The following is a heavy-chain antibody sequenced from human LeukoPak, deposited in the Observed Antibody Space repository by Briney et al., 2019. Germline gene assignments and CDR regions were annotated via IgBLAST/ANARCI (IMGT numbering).Heavy chain of an antibody. J-gene: IGHJ4*02. Sequence: GGTLRLSCVASGFTFSDYIMCWVRQAPGKGLEWVSGISGDGDHTYYADSVKGRFTISRDNSKNTLSLQMSGLRAEDTAIYYCAKPATISPRDYWGQGTLVSVSS. CDR2: ISGDGDHT. CDR1: GFTFSDYI. D-gene: IGHD2-21*01. V-gene: IGHV3-23*01. CDR3: AKPATISPRDY.